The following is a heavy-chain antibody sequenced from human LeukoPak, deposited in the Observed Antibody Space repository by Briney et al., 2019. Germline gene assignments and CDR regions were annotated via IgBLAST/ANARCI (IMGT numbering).Heavy chain of an antibody. V-gene: IGHV4-30-4*08. CDR3: ARPSTTMIVPEGGAFDI. CDR2: IYYSGST. D-gene: IGHD3-22*01. Sequence: PSQTLSLTCTVSGGSISSGDYYWSWIRQPPGKGLEWIGYIYYSGSTYYNPSLKSRVTISVDTSKNQFSLKLSSVTAADTAVYYCARPSTTMIVPEGGAFDIWGQGTMVTVSS. CDR1: GGSISSGDYY. J-gene: IGHJ3*02.